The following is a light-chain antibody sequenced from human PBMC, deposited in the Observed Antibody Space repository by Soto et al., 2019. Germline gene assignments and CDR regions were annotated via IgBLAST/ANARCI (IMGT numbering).Light chain of an antibody. CDR1: QSITTL. CDR2: KAS. CDR3: HHYWLCPWT. J-gene: IGKJ1*01. Sequence: DIQMTQSPSTLSASVGDRVAITCRASQSITTLLAWYQQKPGKAPKLLIYKASSLQSGVPSRFSGSGSGTEFTLTISSLQPDDFATYCCHHYWLCPWTFGQGTKVEIQ. V-gene: IGKV1-5*03.